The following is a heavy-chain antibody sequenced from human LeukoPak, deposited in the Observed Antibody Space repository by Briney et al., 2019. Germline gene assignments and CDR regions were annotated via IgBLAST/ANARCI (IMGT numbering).Heavy chain of an antibody. CDR2: IYYSGST. V-gene: IGHV4-39*01. D-gene: IGHD2-2*01. CDR1: GGSISSSRYY. J-gene: IGHJ4*02. Sequence: SETLSLTCTVSGGSISSSRYYWGWIRQPPGKGLEWIGSIYYSGSTYYNPSLKSRVTISVDTSKNQFSLKLSSVTAADTAVYYCARGVVPAANFDYWGQGTLVTVSS. CDR3: ARGVVPAANFDY.